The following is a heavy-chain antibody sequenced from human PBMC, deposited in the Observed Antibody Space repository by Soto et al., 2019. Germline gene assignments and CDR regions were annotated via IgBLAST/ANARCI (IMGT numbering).Heavy chain of an antibody. D-gene: IGHD2-15*01. Sequence: GGSLRLSCAASGFTFDDYTMHWVRQAPGTGLAWVSLISWDGGSTYYADSVKGRFTICRDNSNTYRYLPMNSLRTEATALDYCAKAKRPGVVAAMGTYFDYWGQGTRVTVSS. CDR1: GFTFDDYT. V-gene: IGHV3-43*01. J-gene: IGHJ4*02. CDR3: AKAKRPGVVAAMGTYFDY. CDR2: ISWDGGST.